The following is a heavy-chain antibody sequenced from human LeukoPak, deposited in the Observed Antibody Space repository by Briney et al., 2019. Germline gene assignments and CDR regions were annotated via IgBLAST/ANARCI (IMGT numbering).Heavy chain of an antibody. CDR3: ARQTGTTVTPYYFDY. V-gene: IGHV4-59*08. Sequence: PSETLSLTCTVSGGSISSYYWSWIRQPPGKGLEWIAYISDIGSINYNPSLKSRVTISVDTSKNQFSLKLSSVTAADTAVYYCARQTGTTVTPYYFDYWGQGTLVTVSS. J-gene: IGHJ4*02. CDR2: ISDIGSI. D-gene: IGHD4-17*01. CDR1: GGSISSYY.